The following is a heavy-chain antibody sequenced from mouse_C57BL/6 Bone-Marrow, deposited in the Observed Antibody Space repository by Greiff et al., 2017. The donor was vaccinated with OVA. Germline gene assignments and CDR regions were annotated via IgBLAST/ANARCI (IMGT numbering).Heavy chain of an antibody. CDR1: GFTFSDFY. CDR3: ARDYYGSSYYYFDY. D-gene: IGHD1-1*01. J-gene: IGHJ2*01. Sequence: EVKLMESGGGLVQSGRSLRLSCATSGFTFSDFYMEWVRQAPGKGLEWIAASRNKANDYTTEYSASVKGRFIVSRDTSQSILYLQMNALRAEDTAIYYCARDYYGSSYYYFDYWGQGTTLTVSS. CDR2: SRNKANDYTT. V-gene: IGHV7-1*01.